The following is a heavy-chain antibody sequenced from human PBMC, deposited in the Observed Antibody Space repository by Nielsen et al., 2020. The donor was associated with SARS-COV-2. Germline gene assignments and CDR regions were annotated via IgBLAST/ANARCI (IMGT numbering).Heavy chain of an antibody. J-gene: IGHJ4*02. V-gene: IGHV5-51*01. Sequence: GGSLRLSCKGSGYSFTSYWIGWVRQMPGKGLEWMGIIYPGDSDTRYSPSFQGQVTISADKSISTAYLQWSSPKASDTAMYYCARPSGSYYYFDYWGQGTLVTVSS. CDR3: ARPSGSYYYFDY. CDR1: GYSFTSYW. D-gene: IGHD1-26*01. CDR2: IYPGDSDT.